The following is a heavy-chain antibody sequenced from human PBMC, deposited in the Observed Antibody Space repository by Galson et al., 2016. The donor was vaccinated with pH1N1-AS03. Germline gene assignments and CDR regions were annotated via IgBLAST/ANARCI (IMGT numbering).Heavy chain of an antibody. D-gene: IGHD1-1*01. CDR1: GFGVSGNA. J-gene: IGHJ6*02. Sequence: SLRLSCAASGFGVSGNAMNWVRQAPGKGLEWVSSIGSDLKTHYANSVKGRFSISKDNSKNTVYLQMDSLRAEDTALYYCAKDLFWMSAMDVWGQGTTVTVSS. CDR2: IGSDLKT. V-gene: IGHV3-23*01. CDR3: AKDLFWMSAMDV.